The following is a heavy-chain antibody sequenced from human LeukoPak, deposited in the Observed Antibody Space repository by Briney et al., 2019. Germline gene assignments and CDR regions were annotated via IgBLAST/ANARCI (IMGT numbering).Heavy chain of an antibody. V-gene: IGHV1-69*01. J-gene: IGHJ6*03. CDR1: GGTFSSYA. CDR2: IIPIFGTA. Sequence: ASVKVSCKASGGTFSSYAISWVRQAPGQGLGWMGGIIPIFGTANYAQKFQGRVTITADESSSTAYMELSSLRSEDTAVYYCARVPTVTTDYYYYMDVWGKGTTVTVSS. CDR3: ARVPTVTTDYYYYMDV. D-gene: IGHD4-11*01.